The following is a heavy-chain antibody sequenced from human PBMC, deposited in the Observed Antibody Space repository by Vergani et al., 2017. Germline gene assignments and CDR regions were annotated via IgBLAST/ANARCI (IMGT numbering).Heavy chain of an antibody. CDR1: GITFWKFG. V-gene: IGHV3-9*01. J-gene: IGHJ3*02. D-gene: IGHD6-19*01. CDR2: ISWNSGAV. Sequence: EVQLLESGGGLVQPGGSLRLSCEASGITFWKFGMHWVRQGPGKGLEWVSGISWNSGAVDYADSVRGRFTISRDNAKNSLYLQMNSLRAEDTAVYYCASHDSSGWYGENDAFDIWGQGTMVTVSS. CDR3: ASHDSSGWYGENDAFDI.